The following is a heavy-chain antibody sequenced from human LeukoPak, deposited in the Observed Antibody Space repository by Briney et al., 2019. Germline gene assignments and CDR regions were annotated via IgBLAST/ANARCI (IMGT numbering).Heavy chain of an antibody. Sequence: PGGSLRLSCAASGFTFGSYDMHWVRQATGKGLEWVSAIGTAGDTYYPGSVKGRFTISRENAKNSLYLQMNSLRAGDTAVYYCARGLYGDGGGYWGQGTLVTVSS. CDR2: IGTAGDT. CDR1: GFTFGSYD. D-gene: IGHD4-17*01. V-gene: IGHV3-13*01. CDR3: ARGLYGDGGGY. J-gene: IGHJ4*02.